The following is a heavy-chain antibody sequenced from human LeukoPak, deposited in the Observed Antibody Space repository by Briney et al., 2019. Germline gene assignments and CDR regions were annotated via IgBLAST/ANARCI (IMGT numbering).Heavy chain of an antibody. Sequence: GGSLRLSCAASGFTFSSYGMSWVRLAPGKGLEWVSAISGSGGSTYYADSVEGRFTISRDNSKNTLYLQMNSLRAEDTAVYYCAKVIAVYYFDYWGQGTLVTVSS. D-gene: IGHD6-19*01. CDR2: ISGSGGST. V-gene: IGHV3-23*01. CDR1: GFTFSSYG. J-gene: IGHJ4*02. CDR3: AKVIAVYYFDY.